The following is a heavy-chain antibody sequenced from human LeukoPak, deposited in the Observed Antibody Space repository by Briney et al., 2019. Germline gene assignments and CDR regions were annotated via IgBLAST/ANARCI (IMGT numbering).Heavy chain of an antibody. CDR2: LYSGGTT. CDR3: ARYGSGTNYWGRNFDQ. D-gene: IGHD3-10*01. J-gene: IGHJ4*02. Sequence: PGGSLRLSCVASGFTVSSKYMSWVRQAPGKGLEWVSVLYSGGTTDYADSAKGRFTISRDNSKNTVYLQMNSLRAEDTAVYYCARYGSGTNYWGRNFDQWGQGTLVTVSS. CDR1: GFTVSSKY. V-gene: IGHV3-66*01.